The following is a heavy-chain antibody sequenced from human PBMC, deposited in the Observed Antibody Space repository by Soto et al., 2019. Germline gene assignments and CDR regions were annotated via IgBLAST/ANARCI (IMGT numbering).Heavy chain of an antibody. V-gene: IGHV3-48*02. D-gene: IGHD2-2*01. CDR3: ARGLGYCSSTSCYLCDY. Sequence: GGSLRLSCAASGFTFSSYSTNWVRQAPGKGLEWVSYISSSSSTIYYADSVKGRFTISRDNAKNSLYLQMNSLRDEDTAVYYCARGLGYCSSTSCYLCDYWGQGTLVTVSS. CDR1: GFTFSSYS. CDR2: ISSSSSTI. J-gene: IGHJ4*02.